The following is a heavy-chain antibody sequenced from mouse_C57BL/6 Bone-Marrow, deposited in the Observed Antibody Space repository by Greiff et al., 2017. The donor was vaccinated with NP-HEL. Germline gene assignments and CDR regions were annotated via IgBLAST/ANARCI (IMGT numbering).Heavy chain of an antibody. V-gene: IGHV1-69*01. J-gene: IGHJ2*01. CDR1: GYTFTGYW. Sequence: QVQLQQPGAELVMPGASVKLSCKASGYTFTGYWMHWVKQRPGQGLEWIGEIDPSDSYTNYNQKFKGKSTLTVDKSSSTAYLQLSSLTSEDSAVYYCARIYFDYWGQGTTLTVSS. CDR2: IDPSDSYT. CDR3: ARIYFDY.